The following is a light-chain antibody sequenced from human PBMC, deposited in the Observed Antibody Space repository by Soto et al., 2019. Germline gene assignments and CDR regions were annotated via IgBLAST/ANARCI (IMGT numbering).Light chain of an antibody. Sequence: AIRMTQSPSSLSASTGDRVTITCRASQGISSYLAWYQQKPGKAPKLLIYAASTLQSGVPSRFSGSGSGTEFTLTITSLQPDDFATYYCQQYNSFRAFGQGTRLEIK. CDR3: QQYNSFRA. CDR1: QGISSY. CDR2: AAS. J-gene: IGKJ5*01. V-gene: IGKV1-8*01.